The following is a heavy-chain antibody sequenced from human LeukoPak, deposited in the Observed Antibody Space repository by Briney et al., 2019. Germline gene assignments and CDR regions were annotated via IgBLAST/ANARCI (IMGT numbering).Heavy chain of an antibody. J-gene: IGHJ4*02. D-gene: IGHD1-20*01. CDR1: GFTFTNAW. V-gene: IGHV3-15*07. CDR2: IKSKADGETI. CDR3: STLTSRGLSDS. Sequence: GGSLRLSCAASGFTFTNAWMNWVRQAPGKGLEWVGRIKSKADGETIDYAAPVKGRFTFSRDNSKNMLYLQMNSLKSEDTAVYYCSTLTSRGLSDSWGQGTLVTVSS.